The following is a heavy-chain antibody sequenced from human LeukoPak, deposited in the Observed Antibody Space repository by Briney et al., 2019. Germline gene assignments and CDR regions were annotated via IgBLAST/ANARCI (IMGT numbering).Heavy chain of an antibody. V-gene: IGHV3-21*01. D-gene: IGHD6-13*01. Sequence: GGSLRLSCAASGFTFSSYSMNWVRQAPGKGLEWVSSISSSSSYIYYADSVKGRFTISRDNAKNSLYLQMNSLRAEDTAVYYCARDVGYSNSWRYAFDIWGQGTMVTVSS. CDR3: ARDVGYSNSWRYAFDI. J-gene: IGHJ3*02. CDR2: ISSSSSYI. CDR1: GFTFSSYS.